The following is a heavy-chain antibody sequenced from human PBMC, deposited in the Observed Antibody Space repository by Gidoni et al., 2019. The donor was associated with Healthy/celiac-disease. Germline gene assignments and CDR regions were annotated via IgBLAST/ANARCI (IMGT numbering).Heavy chain of an antibody. Sequence: EVQLVESGGGLVQPGRSLRLSCAASGFTFDDYAMHWVRQAPGKGLEGVSGISWNSGSIGYADSVKGRFTISRDNAKNSLYLQMNSLRAEDTALYYCAKDIRSGYDLGWFDPWGQGTLVTVSS. V-gene: IGHV3-9*01. J-gene: IGHJ5*02. CDR1: GFTFDDYA. CDR3: AKDIRSGYDLGWFDP. CDR2: ISWNSGSI. D-gene: IGHD5-12*01.